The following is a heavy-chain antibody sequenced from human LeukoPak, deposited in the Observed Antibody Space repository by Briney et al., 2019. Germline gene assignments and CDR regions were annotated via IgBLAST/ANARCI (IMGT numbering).Heavy chain of an antibody. CDR1: GFTLSSYG. V-gene: IGHV3-30*18. CDR2: ISYDGSSK. J-gene: IGHJ4*02. CDR3: ANEGYDGSGSYPDN. Sequence: GGSLRLSCAASGFTLSSYGMHWVRQAPGKGLEWVAVISYDGSSKTYADSVKGRFTISRDNSKNTLSLQMNSLRAEDTAVYYCANEGYDGSGSYPDNWGQGTLVSVSS. D-gene: IGHD3-10*01.